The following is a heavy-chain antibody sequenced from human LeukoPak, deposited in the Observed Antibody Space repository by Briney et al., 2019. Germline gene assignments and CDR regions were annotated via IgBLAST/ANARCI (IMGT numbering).Heavy chain of an antibody. CDR2: IIPNFRTS. CDR1: GGTFSGYS. V-gene: IGHV1-69*13. CDR3: ARPKDSNWETLHH. J-gene: IGHJ1*01. Sequence: SLKVSSKASGGTFSGYSIAWVRQAPGQGLEWMGGIIPNFRTSNYAQKFQGRVTFSPDESAGTGYLELSGLRSEDTAVYYCARPKDSNWETLHHWGQGTLVTVSS. D-gene: IGHD4-11*01.